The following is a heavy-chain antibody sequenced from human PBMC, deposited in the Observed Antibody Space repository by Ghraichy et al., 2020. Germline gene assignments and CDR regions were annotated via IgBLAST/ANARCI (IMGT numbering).Heavy chain of an antibody. CDR2: INHSGST. CDR1: GGSFSGYY. V-gene: IGHV4-34*01. D-gene: IGHD5-18*01. Sequence: SETLSLTCAVYGGSFSGYYWSWIRQPPGKGLEWIGEINHSGSTNYNPSLKSRVTISVDTSKNQFSLKLSSVTAADTAVSYCARAVDTAMVTFDYWGQGTLVTVAS. J-gene: IGHJ4*02. CDR3: ARAVDTAMVTFDY.